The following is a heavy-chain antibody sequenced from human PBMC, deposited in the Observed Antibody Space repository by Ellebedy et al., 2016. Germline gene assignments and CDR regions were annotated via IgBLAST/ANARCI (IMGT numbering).Heavy chain of an antibody. CDR1: GFTFRRYS. V-gene: IGHV3-21*01. D-gene: IGHD3-10*01. Sequence: GGSLRLXXAASGFTFRRYSVTWVRQVPGKGLECVSITTSSAGTYYADSVKGRFTISRDNARNSLFLQMNSLRDEDTAVYYCAKSGESAYYFDFWGQGTPVTVSS. J-gene: IGHJ4*02. CDR2: ITTSSAGT. CDR3: AKSGESAYYFDF.